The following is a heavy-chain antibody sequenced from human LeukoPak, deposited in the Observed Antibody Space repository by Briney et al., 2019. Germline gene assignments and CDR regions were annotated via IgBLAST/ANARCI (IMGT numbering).Heavy chain of an antibody. CDR3: ARVRVVRGVKPYYFDY. Sequence: SETLSLTCTVSGGSISSYYWSWIRQPPGKGLEWIGYIYYSGSTNYNPSLKSRVTISADTSKNQFSLKLSSVTAADTAVYYCARVRVVRGVKPYYFDYWGQGTLVTVSS. D-gene: IGHD3-10*01. J-gene: IGHJ4*02. CDR1: GGSISSYY. CDR2: IYYSGST. V-gene: IGHV4-59*01.